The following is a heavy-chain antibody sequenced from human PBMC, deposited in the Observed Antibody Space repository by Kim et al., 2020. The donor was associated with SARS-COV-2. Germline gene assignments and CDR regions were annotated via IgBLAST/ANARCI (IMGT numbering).Heavy chain of an antibody. CDR1: GGSFSGYY. V-gene: IGHV4-34*01. CDR2: INHSGST. D-gene: IGHD3-3*01. J-gene: IGHJ4*02. Sequence: SETLSLTCAVYGGSFSGYYWSWIRQPPGKGLEWIGEINHSGSTNYNPSLKSRVTISVDTSKNQFSLKLSSVTAADTAVYYCARGGRVVRRSFDYWGQGTLVTVSS. CDR3: ARGGRVVRRSFDY.